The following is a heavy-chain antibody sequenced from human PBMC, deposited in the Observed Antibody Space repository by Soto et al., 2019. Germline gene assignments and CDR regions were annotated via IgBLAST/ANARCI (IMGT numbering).Heavy chain of an antibody. Sequence: EVQLLESGGGSVQPGGSLRLSCAASGFTFSSYAMHWVRRPPGKGLEWVSSISGSGGTAYYADSVKGRFSISRDSLVNTLYLQMNSLRAEDTAVYYCAKGRGQNWYFDYWGQGTLVTVS. J-gene: IGHJ4*02. V-gene: IGHV3-23*01. D-gene: IGHD1-1*01. CDR3: AKGRGQNWYFDY. CDR1: GFTFSSYA. CDR2: ISGSGGTA.